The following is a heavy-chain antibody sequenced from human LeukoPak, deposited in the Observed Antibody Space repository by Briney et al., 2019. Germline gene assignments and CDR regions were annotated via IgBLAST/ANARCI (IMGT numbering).Heavy chain of an antibody. Sequence: GGSVRLSCAASGFTFSSYSMNWARQAPGRGLEWLSFISSSSSSTILYADSVKGRFTISRDTAKNSLYLQMNSLRDEDTAVYYCARSRPVRGVTFDYWGQGTLVTVSS. CDR3: ARSRPVRGVTFDY. V-gene: IGHV3-48*02. D-gene: IGHD3-10*02. CDR2: ISSSSSSTI. J-gene: IGHJ4*02. CDR1: GFTFSSYS.